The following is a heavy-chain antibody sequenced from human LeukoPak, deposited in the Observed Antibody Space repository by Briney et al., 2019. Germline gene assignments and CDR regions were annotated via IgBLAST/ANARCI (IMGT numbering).Heavy chain of an antibody. CDR2: IYYSGST. CDR3: ARHGGEAADSHWFDP. Sequence: SETLSLTCTVSGGSISSSSYYWGWIRQPPGKGLEWIGSIYYSGSTYYNPSLKSRVTISVDTSKNQFSLKLSSVTAADTAVYYCARHGGEAADSHWFDPWGQGTLVTVSS. CDR1: GGSISSSSYY. V-gene: IGHV4-39*01. J-gene: IGHJ5*02. D-gene: IGHD6-13*01.